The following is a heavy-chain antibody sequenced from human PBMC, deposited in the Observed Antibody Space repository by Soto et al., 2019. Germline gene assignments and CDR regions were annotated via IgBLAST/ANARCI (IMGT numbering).Heavy chain of an antibody. D-gene: IGHD1-1*01. CDR3: AILSGPRWNQLYFDS. V-gene: IGHV3-23*01. CDR1: GFTFSSYA. J-gene: IGHJ4*02. CDR2: ISASGGRT. Sequence: GGSLRLSCAASGFTFSSYAMSWVRQAPGKGLEWVSAISASGGRTYYADSVKGRFTISRDNSKNTLYLEVNSLRAEDTALYYCAILSGPRWNQLYFDSCGQGLLVPVSS.